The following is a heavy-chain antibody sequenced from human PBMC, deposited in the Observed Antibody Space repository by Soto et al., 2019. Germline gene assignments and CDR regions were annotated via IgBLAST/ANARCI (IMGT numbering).Heavy chain of an antibody. J-gene: IGHJ4*02. CDR3: ARAPYGSGTKPYYFDY. Sequence: PSETLSLTCTVSGGSISSYYWSWSRQPPGKGLEWIGFIYNSGSTNYNPSLKSRVTISMDTSRNQFSLILSSVTAADTAVYYCARAPYGSGTKPYYFDYWGQGTQVTVSS. CDR2: IYNSGST. CDR1: GGSISSYY. V-gene: IGHV4-59*01. D-gene: IGHD3-10*01.